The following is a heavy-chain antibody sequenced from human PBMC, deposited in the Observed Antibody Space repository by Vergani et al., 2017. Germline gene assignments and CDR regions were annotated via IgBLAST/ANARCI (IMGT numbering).Heavy chain of an antibody. V-gene: IGHV1-8*02. Sequence: QVQLVQSGAEVKKPGASVKVSCKASGYTFPGYYMHWVRQAPGQGLEWMGWINPNSGNTGYAQKFRGRVTMTRNTSISTAYMELSSLRSEDTAVYYCGTSSSSYYYYGMDVWGQGP. CDR2: INPNSGNT. J-gene: IGHJ6*02. CDR1: GYTFPGYY. D-gene: IGHD6-6*01. CDR3: GTSSSSYYYYGMDV.